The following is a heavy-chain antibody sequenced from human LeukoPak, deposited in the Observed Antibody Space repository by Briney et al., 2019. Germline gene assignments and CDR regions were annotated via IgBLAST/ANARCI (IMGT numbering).Heavy chain of an antibody. CDR1: GGTFSSYA. D-gene: IGHD6-19*01. V-gene: IGHV1-69*13. CDR3: ARAGYSSTPTSHYYYYMDV. Sequence: SVKVSCKASGGTFSSYAISWVRQAPGQGLEWMGGIIPIFGTANYAQKFQGRVTITADESTSTAYMELSSLRSEDTAVYYCARAGYSSTPTSHYYYYMDVWGKGTTVTVSS. CDR2: IIPIFGTA. J-gene: IGHJ6*03.